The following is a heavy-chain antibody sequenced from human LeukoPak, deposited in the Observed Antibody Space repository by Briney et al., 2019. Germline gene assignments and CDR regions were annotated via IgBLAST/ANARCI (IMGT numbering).Heavy chain of an antibody. J-gene: IGHJ2*01. Sequence: GGSLRLSCAASGFTFGSYAMTWVRQAPGKGLEWVSVITGSGDNTYYADSVKGRFNISRDNSKNTLYLQMNSLRAEDTAVYYCAKEVIRYWYFDPWGGGTLVTVSS. CDR3: AKEVIRYWYFDP. CDR2: ITGSGDNT. V-gene: IGHV3-23*01. D-gene: IGHD2-21*01. CDR1: GFTFGSYA.